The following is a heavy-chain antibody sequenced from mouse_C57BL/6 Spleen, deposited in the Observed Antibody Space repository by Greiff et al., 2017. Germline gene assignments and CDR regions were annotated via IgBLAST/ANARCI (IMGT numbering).Heavy chain of an antibody. V-gene: IGHV1-61*01. J-gene: IGHJ1*03. Sequence: QVQLQQPGAELVRPGSSVKLSCKASGYTFTSYWMAWVKQRPGQGLEWIGNIYPSDSETHYNQKFKDKATLTVDKSSSTAYMQLSSLTSEDSAVYYCARILITTVVATGYFDVWGTGTTVTVSS. CDR3: ARILITTVVATGYFDV. CDR2: IYPSDSET. D-gene: IGHD1-1*01. CDR1: GYTFTSYW.